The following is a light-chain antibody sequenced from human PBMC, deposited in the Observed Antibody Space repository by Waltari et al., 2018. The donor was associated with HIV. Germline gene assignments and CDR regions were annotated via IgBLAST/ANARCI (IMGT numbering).Light chain of an antibody. J-gene: IGLJ2*01. Sequence: SYVLTQPPSVSVAPGKTARITCGGNNIGSKSVHWYQQKPGQAPVLVIYYDSDRPSGMPEGFSGSNSGNTATLTISRVEAGDEADYYCQVWDSSSDVVFGGGTKLTVL. CDR2: YDS. V-gene: IGLV3-21*04. CDR3: QVWDSSSDVV. CDR1: NIGSKS.